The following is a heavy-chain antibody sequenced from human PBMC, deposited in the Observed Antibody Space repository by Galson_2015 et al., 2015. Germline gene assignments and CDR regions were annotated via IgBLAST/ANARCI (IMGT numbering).Heavy chain of an antibody. CDR3: AKANGGSYFVQMLSDAFDI. CDR1: GFTFSSYG. CDR2: IWYDGSNK. J-gene: IGHJ3*02. D-gene: IGHD1-26*01. V-gene: IGHV3-33*06. Sequence: SLRLSCAASGFTFSSYGTHWVRQAPGKGLEWVAVIWYDGSNKYYADSVKGRFTISRDNSKNTLYLQMNSLRAEDTAVYYCAKANGGSYFVQMLSDAFDIWGQGTMVTVSS.